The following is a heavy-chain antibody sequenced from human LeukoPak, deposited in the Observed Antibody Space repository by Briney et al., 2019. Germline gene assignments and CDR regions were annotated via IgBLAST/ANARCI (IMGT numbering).Heavy chain of an antibody. J-gene: IGHJ4*01. CDR2: IKQDGSEK. CDR1: GFTFSSYW. D-gene: IGHD1-26*01. V-gene: IGHV3-7*01. Sequence: GGSLRLSCAASGFTFSSYWMSWVRQAPGKGLEWMANIKQDGSEKYYVDSVKGRFTISRDNAKNSLYLQMNSLRAEDTAVYYWPRGSEWDLPGSFYHWGQGTLVTVSS. CDR3: PRGSEWDLPGSFYH.